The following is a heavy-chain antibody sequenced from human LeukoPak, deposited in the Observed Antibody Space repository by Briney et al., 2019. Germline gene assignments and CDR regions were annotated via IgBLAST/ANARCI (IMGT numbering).Heavy chain of an antibody. J-gene: IGHJ5*02. Sequence: GESLKISCKGSGYSFTSYWIGWVRQMPGKGLEWMGIIYPCDSDIRYSPSFQGQVTISADKSISTAYLQWSSLKASDTAMYYCARFIGYCSSTSCYPNWFDPWGQGTLVTVSS. CDR1: GYSFTSYW. D-gene: IGHD2-2*01. CDR3: ARFIGYCSSTSCYPNWFDP. CDR2: IYPCDSDI. V-gene: IGHV5-51*01.